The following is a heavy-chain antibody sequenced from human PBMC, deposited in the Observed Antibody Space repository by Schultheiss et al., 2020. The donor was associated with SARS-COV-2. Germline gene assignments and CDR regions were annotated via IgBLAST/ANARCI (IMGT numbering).Heavy chain of an antibody. D-gene: IGHD6-13*01. CDR1: GFTFSSYA. V-gene: IGHV3-23*01. Sequence: GESLKISCAASGFTFSSYAMSWVRQAPGKGLEWVSAISGSGGSTYYADSVKGRFTISRDNSKNSLYLQMNSLRAEDTALYYCAKGWAAAGPGLLDYWGQGTLVTVSS. J-gene: IGHJ4*02. CDR3: AKGWAAAGPGLLDY. CDR2: ISGSGGST.